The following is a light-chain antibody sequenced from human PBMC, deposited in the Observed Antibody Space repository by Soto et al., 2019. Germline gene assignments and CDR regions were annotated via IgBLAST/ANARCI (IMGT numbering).Light chain of an antibody. Sequence: EVVLTQSPGTLSLSPGERATLSCRASQSVSTSLAWYQQKPGQAPRLLVSGASSRATGIPDRFSGSWSGTDFTLTISRLAPEDFAVYYCQQYGSSPLTFGGGTKVEIK. V-gene: IGKV3-20*01. CDR1: QSVSTS. CDR2: GAS. J-gene: IGKJ4*01. CDR3: QQYGSSPLT.